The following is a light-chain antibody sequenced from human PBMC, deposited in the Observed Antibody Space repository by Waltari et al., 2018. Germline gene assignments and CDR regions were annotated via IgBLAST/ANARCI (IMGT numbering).Light chain of an antibody. Sequence: SSVLSQPPSVSVAPVETARLPCGGNTIEIKSMHWYRQWPGQAPGGVITYDNDRAAGIPERFSGSNSGNTATLTISRVEAGDEADYYCQVWDANTDPGVFGTGTEVTVL. CDR1: TIEIKS. CDR2: YDN. V-gene: IGLV3-21*01. J-gene: IGLJ1*01. CDR3: QVWDANTDPGV.